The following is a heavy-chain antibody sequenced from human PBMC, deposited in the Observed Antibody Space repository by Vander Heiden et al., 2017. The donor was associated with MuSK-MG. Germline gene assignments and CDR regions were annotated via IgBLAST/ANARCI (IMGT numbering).Heavy chain of an antibody. CDR3: ARILGSSGWYEWWYFDL. CDR1: GFSLSNARMG. V-gene: IGHV2-26*01. CDR2: IFSNDEK. J-gene: IGHJ2*01. D-gene: IGHD6-19*01. Sequence: QVTLKESRPVLVKPAETLTLTCTAPGFSLSNARMGVSWIRQPPGKALEWLAHIFSNDEKSYSTSLKSRLTISKDTSKSQVVLTMTNMDPVDTATYYCARILGSSGWYEWWYFDLWGRGTLVTVSS.